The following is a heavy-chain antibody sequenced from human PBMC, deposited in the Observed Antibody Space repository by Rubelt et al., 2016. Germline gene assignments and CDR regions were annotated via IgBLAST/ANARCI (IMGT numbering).Heavy chain of an antibody. CDR1: GGSISSGNYY. D-gene: IGHD1-26*01. CDR3: ARLQWELSTIDF. V-gene: IGHV4-39*07. Sequence: QLQLQESGPGLVKPSETLSLTCSVSGGSISSGNYYWGWIRQPPGKGLEWIGSIYYSGSTYYNPSLKSRVTISADTSNNQVSLKCGSVTAADTAVYYCARLQWELSTIDFWGHGTLVTVSS. CDR2: IYYSGST. J-gene: IGHJ4*01.